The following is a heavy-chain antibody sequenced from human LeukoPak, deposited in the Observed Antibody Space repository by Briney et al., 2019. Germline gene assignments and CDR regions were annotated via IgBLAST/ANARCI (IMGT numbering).Heavy chain of an antibody. Sequence: GGSLRLSCAASGFTFSSYAMSWVRQAPGKGLEWASAISGSGGSTYYADSVKGRFTISRDNSKNTLYLQMNSLRAEDTAVYYCARKYSSGWPLDFDYWGQGTLVTVSS. J-gene: IGHJ4*02. CDR3: ARKYSSGWPLDFDY. CDR2: ISGSGGST. D-gene: IGHD6-19*01. CDR1: GFTFSSYA. V-gene: IGHV3-23*01.